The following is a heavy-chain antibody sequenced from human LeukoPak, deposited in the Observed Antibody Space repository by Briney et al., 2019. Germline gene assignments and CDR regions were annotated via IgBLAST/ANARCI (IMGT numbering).Heavy chain of an antibody. J-gene: IGHJ4*02. CDR1: GYSISNGFY. CDR3: ARGVVTAPQTFDY. V-gene: IGHV4-38-2*02. Sequence: SETLSLTCNVSGYSISNGFYWGWIRQPPGKGLEWIGSIYYSGSTYYKTSLKSRVTVSVDTSKNQFSLKLTSVTAADTAVYYCARGVVTAPQTFDYWGQGTLVTVSS. CDR2: IYYSGST. D-gene: IGHD2-21*02.